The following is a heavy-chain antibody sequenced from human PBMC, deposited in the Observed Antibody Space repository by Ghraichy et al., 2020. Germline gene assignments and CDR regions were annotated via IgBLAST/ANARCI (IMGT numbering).Heavy chain of an antibody. V-gene: IGHV3-15*01. J-gene: IGHJ4*02. CDR1: GFTFSNAW. CDR3: TTAEGITEDGSFDY. D-gene: IGHD1-20*01. CDR2: IKSKTDGGTT. Sequence: GESLNISCAASGFTFSNAWMSWVRQAPGKGLEWVGRIKSKTDGGTTDYAAPVKGRFTISRDDSKNTLYLQMNSLKTEDTAVYYCTTAEGITEDGSFDYWGQGTLVTVSS.